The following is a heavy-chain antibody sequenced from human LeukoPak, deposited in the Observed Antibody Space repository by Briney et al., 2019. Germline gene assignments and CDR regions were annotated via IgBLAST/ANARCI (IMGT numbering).Heavy chain of an antibody. CDR1: GYTFTSYY. J-gene: IGHJ3*02. V-gene: IGHV1-2*02. CDR2: INPSGGGT. D-gene: IGHD3-9*01. CDR3: ARTQRGDYDILTGYYGFAI. Sequence: ASVKVSCKASGYTFTSYYMHWVRQAPGQGLEWMGIINPSGGGTNYAQKFQGRVTMTRDTSISTAYMELSRLRSDDTAVYYCARTQRGDYDILTGYYGFAIWGQGTMVTVSS.